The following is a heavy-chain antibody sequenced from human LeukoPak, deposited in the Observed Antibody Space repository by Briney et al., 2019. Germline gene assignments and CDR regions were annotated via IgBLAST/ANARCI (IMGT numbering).Heavy chain of an antibody. CDR3: TTDYYDSSGYNHY. CDR1: GFTFSSYG. V-gene: IGHV3-15*01. D-gene: IGHD3-22*01. CDR2: IKSKTDGGTT. J-gene: IGHJ4*02. Sequence: PGGTLRLSCAASGFTFSSYGMSWVRQAPGKGLEWVGRIKSKTDGGTTDYAAPVKGRFTISRDDSKNTLYLQMNSLKTEDTAVYYCTTDYYDSSGYNHYWGQGTLVTVSS.